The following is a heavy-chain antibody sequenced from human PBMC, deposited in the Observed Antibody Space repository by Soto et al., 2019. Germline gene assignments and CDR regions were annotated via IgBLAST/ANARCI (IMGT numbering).Heavy chain of an antibody. CDR3: XXXXXXXXSD. CDR2: IFHDGST. V-gene: IGHV4-4*02. J-gene: IGHJ4*02. CDR1: GASXXXXXX. Sequence: QVHLQESGPGLVKPSGTLSLTCAVSGASXXXXXXXXXVRXXPGKGLEWIGEIFHDGSTNYNPSLKSRVTMSVDKSKNYXXLEXXXXXXXXXXXXXXXXXXXXXXSDWGQGTLVTVSS.